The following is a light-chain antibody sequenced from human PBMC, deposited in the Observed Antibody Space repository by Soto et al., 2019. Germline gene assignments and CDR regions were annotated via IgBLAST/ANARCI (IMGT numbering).Light chain of an antibody. J-gene: IGKJ1*01. CDR2: GAS. CDR3: QEYNTWPWT. CDR1: HSVSSS. V-gene: IGKV3-15*01. Sequence: EVVMTQSPATLSVSPGERATLSCRASHSVSSSLAWYQQKPGQAPRLLISGASTRAAGIPARFSGSGSGTDFTLTITSLQSEDSAVYYCQEYNTWPWTFGQGTKVDIK.